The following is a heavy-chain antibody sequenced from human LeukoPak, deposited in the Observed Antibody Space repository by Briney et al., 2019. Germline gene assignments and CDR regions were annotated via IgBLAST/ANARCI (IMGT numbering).Heavy chain of an antibody. CDR1: GLTFSSYA. V-gene: IGHV3-23*01. CDR3: AKQVGIIAVAGIFDY. J-gene: IGHJ4*02. Sequence: GGSLRLSCAASGLTFSSYAMSWVRQAPGKGLEWVSAISGSGGSTYYADSVKGRLTISRDNSKNTLYLQMNSLRAEDTAVYYCAKQVGIIAVAGIFDYWGQGTLVTVSS. CDR2: ISGSGGST. D-gene: IGHD6-19*01.